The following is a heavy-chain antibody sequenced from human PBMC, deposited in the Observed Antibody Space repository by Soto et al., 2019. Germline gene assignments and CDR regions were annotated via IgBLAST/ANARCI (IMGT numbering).Heavy chain of an antibody. D-gene: IGHD3-22*01. Sequence: QVQLVQSGAELKQPGSSVKVSCKASGGTLTKFGIAWFRQAPGQRPEWMGNILPIFDEPTYALKLKSRLKIVADKSNDVVYLEFGSLTSEDTAIYYCAKDRPYDLRGYIRHHDASDVWGQGT. CDR1: GGTLTKFG. V-gene: IGHV1-69*06. CDR2: ILPIFDEP. J-gene: IGHJ3*01. CDR3: AKDRPYDLRGYIRHHDASDV.